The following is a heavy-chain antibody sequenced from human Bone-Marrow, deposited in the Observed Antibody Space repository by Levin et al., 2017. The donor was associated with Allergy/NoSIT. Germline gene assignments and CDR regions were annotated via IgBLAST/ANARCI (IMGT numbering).Heavy chain of an antibody. CDR3: ARVGGFCSSTSCPYWYFDL. V-gene: IGHV1-2*02. D-gene: IGHD2-2*01. J-gene: IGHJ2*01. CDR1: GYTFTGYY. CDR2: INPNSGGT. Sequence: ASVKVSCKASGYTFTGYYMHWVRQAPGQGLEWMGWINPNSGGTNYAQKFQGRVTMTRDTSISTAYMELSRLRSDDTAVYYCARVGGFCSSTSCPYWYFDLWGRGTLVTVSS.